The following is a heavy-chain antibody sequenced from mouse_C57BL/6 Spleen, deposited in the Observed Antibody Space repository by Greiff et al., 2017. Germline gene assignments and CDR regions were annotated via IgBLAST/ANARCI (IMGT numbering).Heavy chain of an antibody. CDR3: ASSGY. CDR2: IDPSDSYT. V-gene: IGHV1-50*01. CDR1: GYTFTSYW. Sequence: VQLQQPGAELVKPGALVKLSCKASGYTFTSYWMQWVKQRPGQGLEWIGEIDPSDSYTNYNQKFKGKATLTVDTSSSTAYMQLSSLTSEDSAVYYCASSGYWGQGTTLTVSS. J-gene: IGHJ2*01.